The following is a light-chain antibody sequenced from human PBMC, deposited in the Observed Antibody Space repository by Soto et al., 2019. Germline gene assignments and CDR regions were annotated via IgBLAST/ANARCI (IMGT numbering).Light chain of an antibody. CDR1: QSVTSDY. J-gene: IGKJ1*01. Sequence: EIVLTQSPGTLSLSPGERATLSCRASQSVTSDYLAWYQHKPGQAPRLLIYGASSRATGIPDRFSGSGSGTDFTLTISRLEPEDFAVYYCQQYGRSPRTFGQGTKVEIK. CDR2: GAS. V-gene: IGKV3-20*01. CDR3: QQYGRSPRT.